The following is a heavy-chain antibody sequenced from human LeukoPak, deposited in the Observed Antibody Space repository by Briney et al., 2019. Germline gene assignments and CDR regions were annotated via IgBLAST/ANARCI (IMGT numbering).Heavy chain of an antibody. CDR1: GFTFSNNA. CDR2: ISANADTT. CDR3: GGWPGFDY. D-gene: IGHD6-19*01. Sequence: QTGGSLRLSCAASGFTFSNNAMSWVRQAPGKGLEWVSSISANADTTFHADSVKGRVTISRDNSKNTLYLQMNSLRAEDTALYYCGGWPGFDYWGQGALVTVSS. J-gene: IGHJ4*02. V-gene: IGHV3-23*01.